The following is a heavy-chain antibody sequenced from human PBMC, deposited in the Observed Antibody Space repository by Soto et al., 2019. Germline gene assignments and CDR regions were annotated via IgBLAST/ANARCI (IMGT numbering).Heavy chain of an antibody. Sequence: ASVKVSCKASGYTFTSYAISWVRQAPGQGLEWMGWISAYNGNTNYARKLQGRVTMTTDTSTSTAYMELRSLRSDDTAVYYCARDAAAGLNDYWGQGTLVTVSS. V-gene: IGHV1-18*01. D-gene: IGHD6-13*01. J-gene: IGHJ4*02. CDR3: ARDAAAGLNDY. CDR1: GYTFTSYA. CDR2: ISAYNGNT.